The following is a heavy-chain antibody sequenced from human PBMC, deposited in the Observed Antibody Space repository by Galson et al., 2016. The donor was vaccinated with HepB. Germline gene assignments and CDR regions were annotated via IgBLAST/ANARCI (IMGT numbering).Heavy chain of an antibody. D-gene: IGHD2-15*01. Sequence: SLRLSCAASGFTLSNYGIHWVRQAPGKGLEWVAAISYDGSNEFYVDSVKGRFTISRDNSESTLYLQMNSLRHEDTGVYFCAREMLSCSGGSCSAGHLSNWFDSWGQGILVTVSS. V-gene: IGHV3-30*03. CDR1: GFTLSNYG. CDR3: AREMLSCSGGSCSAGHLSNWFDS. CDR2: ISYDGSNE. J-gene: IGHJ5*01.